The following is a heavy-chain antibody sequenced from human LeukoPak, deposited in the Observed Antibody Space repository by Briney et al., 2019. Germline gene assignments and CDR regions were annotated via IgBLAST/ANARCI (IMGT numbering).Heavy chain of an antibody. CDR3: ALWFGELLGTSYYYYGMDV. CDR1: GYTFTSYG. Sequence: ASVKVSCKASGYTFTSYGISWVRQAPGQGLEWMGWISAYNGNTNYAQKLQGRVTITTDTSTSTAYMELRSLRSDDTAVYYCALWFGELLGTSYYYYGMDVWGQGTTVTVSS. V-gene: IGHV1-18*01. CDR2: ISAYNGNT. J-gene: IGHJ6*02. D-gene: IGHD3-10*01.